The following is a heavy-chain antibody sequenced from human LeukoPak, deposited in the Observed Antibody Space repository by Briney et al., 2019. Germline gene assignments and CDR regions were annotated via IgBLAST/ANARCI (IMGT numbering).Heavy chain of an antibody. Sequence: SETLSLTCTVSGGSISNHYWGWIRQPPGKGLEWIGSIYHSGSTYYNPSLKSRVTISVDTSKNQFSLKLSSVTAADTAVYYCASPGGDGDASPFDYWGQGTLVTVSS. CDR2: IYHSGST. J-gene: IGHJ4*02. CDR1: GGSISNHY. V-gene: IGHV4-38-2*02. D-gene: IGHD3-10*01. CDR3: ASPGGDGDASPFDY.